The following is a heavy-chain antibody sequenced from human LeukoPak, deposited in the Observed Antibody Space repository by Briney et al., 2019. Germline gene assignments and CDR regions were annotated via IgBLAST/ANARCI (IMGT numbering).Heavy chain of an antibody. CDR3: ARATLQLERRPFDY. D-gene: IGHD1-1*01. CDR2: INHSGST. V-gene: IGHV4-34*01. CDR1: GGSFNAYY. Sequence: PSETLSLTCAVYGGSFNAYYWSWIRQPPGKGLEWIGEINHSGSTNYNSSLKSRVTILVDTSKNQFSLKLSSVTAADTAIYYCARATLQLERRPFDYWGQGTLVTVSS. J-gene: IGHJ4*02.